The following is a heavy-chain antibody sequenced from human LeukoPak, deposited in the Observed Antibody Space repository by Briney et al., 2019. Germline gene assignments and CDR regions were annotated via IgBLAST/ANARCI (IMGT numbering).Heavy chain of an antibody. CDR3: ARDVNWNYCDY. V-gene: IGHV3-21*01. D-gene: IGHD1-20*01. J-gene: IGHJ4*01. CDR1: GFTFSSYS. CDR2: ISTSSSYI. Sequence: GGSLRLSYAASGFTFSSYSMNWVRQAPGKGLEWVSFISTSSSYIYYADSVKGRFTISRDNAKNSLYLQMNSLRAEDTAVYYCARDVNWNYCDYWGHGTLVTVSS.